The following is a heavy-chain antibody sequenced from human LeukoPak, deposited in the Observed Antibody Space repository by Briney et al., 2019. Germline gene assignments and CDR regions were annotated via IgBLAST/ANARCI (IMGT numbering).Heavy chain of an antibody. J-gene: IGHJ1*01. CDR1: GFTFSSYA. Sequence: GGSLRLSCAASGFTFSSYAMSWVRQAPGKGLEWVSATSGSGGSTYYADSVKDRFTISRDNSKNTLYLQMNSLRAEDTAVYYCAKGRDYGDYDYFQHWGQGTLVTVSS. CDR3: AKGRDYGDYDYFQH. CDR2: TSGSGGST. D-gene: IGHD4-17*01. V-gene: IGHV3-23*01.